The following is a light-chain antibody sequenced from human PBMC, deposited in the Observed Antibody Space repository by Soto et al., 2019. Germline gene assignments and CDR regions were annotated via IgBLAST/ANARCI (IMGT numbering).Light chain of an antibody. Sequence: QPVLTQSPSDSSSLGASVKLTCTLSSGHSSYAIAWHQQQPEKGPRYLMKLNSDGSHSKGDGIPDRFSGSSSGAERYLTISSLQSEHEADYYCQTWGTGVVFGGGTKLTFL. CDR1: SGHSSYA. V-gene: IGLV4-69*01. CDR2: LNSDGSH. J-gene: IGLJ2*01. CDR3: QTWGTGVV.